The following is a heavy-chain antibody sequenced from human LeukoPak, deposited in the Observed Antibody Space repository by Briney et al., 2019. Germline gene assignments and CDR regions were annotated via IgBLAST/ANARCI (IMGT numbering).Heavy chain of an antibody. J-gene: IGHJ4*02. CDR3: VTTGSRRYYYYFDF. CDR2: IKSRTDGGTT. D-gene: IGHD1-26*01. V-gene: IGHV3-15*01. CDR1: GFSFRDSW. Sequence: GGSLRLSCAASGFSFRDSWMNWVRRVPGKGLEWVGRIKSRTDGGTTDYAGPVKGRFTISRDDSKNMLYLQMNSLKIEDTAVYYCVTTGSRRYYYYFDFWGQGTLVTVSS.